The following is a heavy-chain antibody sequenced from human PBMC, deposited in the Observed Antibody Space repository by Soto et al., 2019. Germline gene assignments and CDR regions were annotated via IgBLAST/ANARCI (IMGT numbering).Heavy chain of an antibody. Sequence: QAHLVESGGRVVQPGRSLRLSCAASGFNFSKFGMYWVRQAPGKGLEWVAVIWYDGSQKYYADSVKGRFTISRDNYNNTLYLQMSSLRAEDTAVYYCAKEVWGLYAFGRPLDNWGHGTLVTVSS. CDR2: IWYDGSQK. V-gene: IGHV3-33*07. CDR1: GFNFSKFG. J-gene: IGHJ4*01. D-gene: IGHD3-16*01. CDR3: AKEVWGLYAFGRPLDN.